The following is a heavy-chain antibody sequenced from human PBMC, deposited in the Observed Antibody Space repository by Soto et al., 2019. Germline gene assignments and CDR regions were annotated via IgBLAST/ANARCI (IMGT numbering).Heavy chain of an antibody. CDR2: INAGNGNT. Sequence: QVQLVQSGAEVKKPGASVKVSCKASGYTFTSYAMHWVRQAPGQRLEWMGWINAGNGNTKYSQKFQGRVTITRDTTASTAYMELSSLRSEDTAVYYCAREADYYYHMDVWGKGTTVTVSS. CDR3: AREADYYYHMDV. CDR1: GYTFTSYA. D-gene: IGHD6-19*01. J-gene: IGHJ6*03. V-gene: IGHV1-3*01.